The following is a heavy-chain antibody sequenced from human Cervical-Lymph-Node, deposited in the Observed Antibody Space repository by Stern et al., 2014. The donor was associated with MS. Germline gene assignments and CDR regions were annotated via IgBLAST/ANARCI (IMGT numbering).Heavy chain of an antibody. J-gene: IGHJ6*02. Sequence: DQLVESGGGVVQPGRSLRLSCAASGSIFSSHAMHWVRQAPGKGLEWVALTSYDGTNEYYADSVKGRFTISRDNSKNTLDLQMNSLRAEDTAVYYCAKVLGYYYGIDVWGQGTTVTVSS. CDR1: GSIFSSHA. V-gene: IGHV3-30*18. CDR3: AKVLGYYYGIDV. CDR2: TSYDGTNE. D-gene: IGHD2-15*01.